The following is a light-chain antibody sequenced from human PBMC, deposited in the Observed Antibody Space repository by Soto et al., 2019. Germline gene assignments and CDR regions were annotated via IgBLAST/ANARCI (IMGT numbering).Light chain of an antibody. Sequence: QSALTQPASVSGSPGQSITISCTGTSSDVGGYNSVSWYQQHPGKAPKLMIYKVSNRPSGVSNRFTGSKSGNTASLTISGLQAEDEADYYCSSYTSSSALVVFGGGTQLTAL. CDR2: KVS. CDR3: SSYTSSSALVV. V-gene: IGLV2-14*01. J-gene: IGLJ2*01. CDR1: SSDVGGYNS.